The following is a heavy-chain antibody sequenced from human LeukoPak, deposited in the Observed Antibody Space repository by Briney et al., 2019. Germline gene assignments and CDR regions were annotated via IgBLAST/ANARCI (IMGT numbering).Heavy chain of an antibody. V-gene: IGHV3-30-3*01. D-gene: IGHD3-10*01. CDR2: ISYDGSSK. J-gene: IGHJ4*02. CDR1: GITFSNYD. Sequence: GGSLRLSCAASGITFSNYDLHWVRQAPGKGLEWVALISYDGSSKYYADSVKGRFTISRDNSKNTLYLQMNSLRAEDTAVYYCAGTYYYGSGSYYRLDYWGQGTLVTVSS. CDR3: AGTYYYGSGSYYRLDY.